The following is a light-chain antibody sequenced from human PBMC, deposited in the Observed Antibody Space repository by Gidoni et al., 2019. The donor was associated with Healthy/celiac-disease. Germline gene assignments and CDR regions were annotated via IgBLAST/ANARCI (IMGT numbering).Light chain of an antibody. J-gene: IGKJ1*01. CDR3: QHYNSYSLT. Sequence: DIQMTQSPSTLSASVGDRVTITCRASQSISSCFAWYQQKPGKAPKLLIYKASSLESGVPSSFSGSGSGTEFTLTISSLQPDDFATYYCQHYNSYSLTFGQGTKVEIK. CDR2: KAS. V-gene: IGKV1-5*03. CDR1: QSISSC.